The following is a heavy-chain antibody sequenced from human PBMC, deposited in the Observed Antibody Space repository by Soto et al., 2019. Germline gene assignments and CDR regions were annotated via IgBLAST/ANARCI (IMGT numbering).Heavy chain of an antibody. CDR2: MNPNSGNT. V-gene: IGHV1-8*02. J-gene: IGHJ4*02. CDR3: AGGNFRY. Sequence: SXKVSFEAAGYNXTTFDSYWVRQATGHGLEWMGWMNPNSGNTGYAQELRGRVTMTRNTSNTKAYMELTSLTSDDTGVYYCAGGNFRYWGQGTLATVS. CDR1: GYNXTTFD.